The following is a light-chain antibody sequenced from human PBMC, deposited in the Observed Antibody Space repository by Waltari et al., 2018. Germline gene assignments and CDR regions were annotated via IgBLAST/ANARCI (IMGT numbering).Light chain of an antibody. CDR1: SSDVGAYDI. Sequence: QSALTQPASVSGSPGQSITISCIGSSSDVGAYDIVSWYQQYPGKAPKLLIFDVYKRPSGVSSRFSASKSANPASLTISGLQAEDEGDYFCSSYSTSNTFVLFGGGTKLTVL. J-gene: IGLJ2*01. CDR2: DVY. CDR3: SSYSTSNTFVL. V-gene: IGLV2-14*03.